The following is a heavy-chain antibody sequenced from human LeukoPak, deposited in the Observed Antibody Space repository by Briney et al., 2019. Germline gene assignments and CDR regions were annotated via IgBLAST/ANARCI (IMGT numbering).Heavy chain of an antibody. CDR3: ARGRRCSSTSCYTPYYYYYGMDV. J-gene: IGHJ6*02. CDR1: GASISTYY. D-gene: IGHD2-2*02. Sequence: PSETLSLTCTVSGASISTYYWSWIRQPPGKGLEWIGYIFYSGSTNYNPSLKSRVTISVDTSKNQFSLKLSSVTAADTAVYYCARGRRCSSTSCYTPYYYYYGMDVWGQGTTVTVSS. V-gene: IGHV4-59*12. CDR2: IFYSGST.